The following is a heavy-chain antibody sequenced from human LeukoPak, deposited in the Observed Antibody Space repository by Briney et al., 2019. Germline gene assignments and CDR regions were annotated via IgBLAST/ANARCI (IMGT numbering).Heavy chain of an antibody. J-gene: IGHJ4*02. CDR1: GFTFSDYY. Sequence: PGGSLRLSYAASGFTFSDYYMSWIRQAPGKGLEWVSYISSSSSYTNYADSVKGRFTISRDNAKNSLYLQMNSLRAEDTAVYYCARVADGYSGYDSIDYWGQGTLVTVSS. CDR2: ISSSSSYT. CDR3: ARVADGYSGYDSIDY. V-gene: IGHV3-11*06. D-gene: IGHD5-12*01.